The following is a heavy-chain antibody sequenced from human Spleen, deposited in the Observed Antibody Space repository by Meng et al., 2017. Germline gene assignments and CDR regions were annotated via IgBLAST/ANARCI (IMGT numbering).Heavy chain of an antibody. J-gene: IGHJ5*02. Sequence: QPQLQESGPGLVKHSEALSLTCSVSAGSISTSGYYWGWIRQPPGKGLEWIGSIGHSGITYYTPSLKSRVTVSIDTSKSQFSLKLTSVTAADTAVYYCVRSSGWVRTGFDPWGQGTLVTVSS. CDR1: AGSISTSGYY. CDR3: VRSSGWVRTGFDP. CDR2: IGHSGIT. D-gene: IGHD6-19*01. V-gene: IGHV4-39*01.